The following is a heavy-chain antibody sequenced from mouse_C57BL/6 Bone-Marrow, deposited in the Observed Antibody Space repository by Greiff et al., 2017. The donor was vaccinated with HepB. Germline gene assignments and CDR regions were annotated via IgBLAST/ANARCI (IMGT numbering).Heavy chain of an antibody. CDR2: ISSGGDYI. CDR3: TRGQLRPSWFAY. D-gene: IGHD3-2*02. Sequence: EVQRVESGEGLVKPGGSLKLSCAASGFTFSSYAMSWVRQTPEKRLEWVAYISSGGDYIYYADNVKGRVTISSDKARNTLYLQMSSLKSEDTAMYYCTRGQLRPSWFAYWGQGTLVTVSA. V-gene: IGHV5-9-1*02. J-gene: IGHJ3*01. CDR1: GFTFSSYA.